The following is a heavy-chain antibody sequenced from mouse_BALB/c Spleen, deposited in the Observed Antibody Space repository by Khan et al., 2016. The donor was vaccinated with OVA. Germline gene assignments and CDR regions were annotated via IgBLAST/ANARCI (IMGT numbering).Heavy chain of an antibody. CDR1: GFTFSSYG. Sequence: VESGGGLVQPGGSLKLSCAASGFTFSSYGMSWVRQTPDKRLELVATINSNGGSTYYPDSVKGRFTISRDNAKNTLYLQMSSLKSEDTAMYYCARMARTINGGQGTTLTVSS. CDR2: INSNGGST. CDR3: ARMARTIN. J-gene: IGHJ2*01. V-gene: IGHV5-6-3*01.